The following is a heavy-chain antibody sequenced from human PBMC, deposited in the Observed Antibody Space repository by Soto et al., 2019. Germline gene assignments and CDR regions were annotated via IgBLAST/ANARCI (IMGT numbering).Heavy chain of an antibody. Sequence: EVQLLESGGGLVQPGGSLRLSCAASGFTFSSYGMSWVRQAPGKGLEWVSAISSSGGSAYYADSVKGRFTISRDNSKNTLYLQMNSLRAEDAAVYYCARGATSPSYWGQGTLVTVSS. CDR1: GFTFSSYG. CDR2: ISSSGGSA. J-gene: IGHJ4*02. V-gene: IGHV3-23*01. CDR3: ARGATSPSY.